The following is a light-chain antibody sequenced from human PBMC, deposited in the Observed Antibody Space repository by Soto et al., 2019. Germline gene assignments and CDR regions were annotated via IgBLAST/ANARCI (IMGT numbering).Light chain of an antibody. CDR2: AVT. Sequence: QSVLTQPASVSGSPGQSITISCTGTSSDVGGYNYVSWYQQHPGKAPKLMIYAVTDRPSGVSSRFSGSKSGNTGSLTISGLQAEDEADYYCSSYTSSSTLFGTGTKVTVL. V-gene: IGLV2-14*01. CDR1: SSDVGGYNY. CDR3: SSYTSSSTL. J-gene: IGLJ1*01.